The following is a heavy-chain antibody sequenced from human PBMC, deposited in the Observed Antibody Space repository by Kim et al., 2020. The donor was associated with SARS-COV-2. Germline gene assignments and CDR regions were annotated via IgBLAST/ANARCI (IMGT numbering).Heavy chain of an antibody. CDR3: EKVWFRELLLFDY. J-gene: IGHJ4*02. D-gene: IGHD3-10*01. Sequence: ADTVKGRSPISRDNSKNTLYLKRNSLRAEDTDVYYCEKVWFRELLLFDYWGQGTLVTVSS. V-gene: IGHV3-23*01.